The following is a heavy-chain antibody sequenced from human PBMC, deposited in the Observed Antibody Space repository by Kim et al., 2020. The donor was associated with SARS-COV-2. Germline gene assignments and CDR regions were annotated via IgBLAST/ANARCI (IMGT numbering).Heavy chain of an antibody. CDR3: ARRGIGLYYYGMDV. V-gene: IGHV5-51*01. Sequence: YSPSFHGQVTISADKSISTAYLQWSSLKASDTAMYYCARRGIGLYYYGMDVWGQGTTVTVSS. J-gene: IGHJ6*02. D-gene: IGHD3-16*01.